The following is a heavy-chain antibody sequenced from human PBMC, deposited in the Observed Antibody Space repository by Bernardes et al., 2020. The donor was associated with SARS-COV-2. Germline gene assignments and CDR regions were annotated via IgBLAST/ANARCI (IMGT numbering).Heavy chain of an antibody. Sequence: GGSLRLSCAASGFTFSSYSMTWVRQAPGKGLEWVSSISGSGGSTYYADSVKGRFTISRDNSKNTLYLQMSSLRSEDTAMYYCARSGTYPDALDIWGKGTRVTVSS. D-gene: IGHD1-26*01. CDR1: GFTFSSYS. CDR3: ARSGTYPDALDI. J-gene: IGHJ3*02. V-gene: IGHV3-23*01. CDR2: ISGSGGST.